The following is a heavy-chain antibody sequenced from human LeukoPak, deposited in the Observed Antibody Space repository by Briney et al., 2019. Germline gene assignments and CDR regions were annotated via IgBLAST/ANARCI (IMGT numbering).Heavy chain of an antibody. CDR3: AKAPEYQYYFDY. V-gene: IGHV3-23*01. D-gene: IGHD2-2*01. Sequence: GGSLRLSCAASGLTFSSYAMSWVRQAPGKGLEWVSAISGSGGSTYYADSVKGRFTISRDSPKNTLYLQMNSLRAEDSAVYYCAKAPEYQYYFDYWGQGTLVTVSS. CDR2: ISGSGGST. CDR1: GLTFSSYA. J-gene: IGHJ4*02.